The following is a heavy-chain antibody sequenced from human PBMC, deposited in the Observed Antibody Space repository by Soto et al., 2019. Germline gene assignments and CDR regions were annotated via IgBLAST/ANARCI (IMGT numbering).Heavy chain of an antibody. CDR3: AKNQGVELVPLATVDWFDP. D-gene: IGHD1-26*01. V-gene: IGHV3-23*01. Sequence: EVVLLESGGGLEQPGGSLRLSCAASGFIFEHFVMSWVRQAPGKGLEWISSISGSGFKKYYADSVKGRFTISRDNSKSTVYLELNNLSAEDTAVYHCAKNQGVELVPLATVDWFDPGGQGSVVTVSS. J-gene: IGHJ5*02. CDR1: GFIFEHFV. CDR2: ISGSGFKK.